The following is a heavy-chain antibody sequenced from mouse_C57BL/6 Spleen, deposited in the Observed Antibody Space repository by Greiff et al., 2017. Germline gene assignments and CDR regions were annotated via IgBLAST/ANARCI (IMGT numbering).Heavy chain of an antibody. Sequence: VQVVESGPGLVAPSQSLSIPCTVSGFSLTSYGVEWFRQPPGKGLEWLGVLWGGGRTNYNSVLMSRLSISKDNSKSQVFLKMNSLQTDDTAMYYCAAYGSSFPVAYWGQGTLVTVSA. CDR3: AAYGSSFPVAY. V-gene: IGHV2-9*01. J-gene: IGHJ3*01. CDR2: LWGGGRT. D-gene: IGHD1-1*01. CDR1: GFSLTSYG.